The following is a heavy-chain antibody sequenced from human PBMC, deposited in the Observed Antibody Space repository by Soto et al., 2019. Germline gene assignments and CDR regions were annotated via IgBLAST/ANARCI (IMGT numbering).Heavy chain of an antibody. J-gene: IGHJ5*01. D-gene: IGHD3-10*01. CDR2: IYHGGNI. Sequence: LSLTCAVSGDSINSTDWWNWVRQSPGKGLEWIGEIYHGGNIYYNPSLKSRVTISIDKSKNQFSLKLSYVTAADTAVYYCARGPYGSGSYYKRSSFDFRGQGTLVTGSS. CDR3: ARGPYGSGSYYKRSSFDF. V-gene: IGHV4-4*02. CDR1: GDSINSTDW.